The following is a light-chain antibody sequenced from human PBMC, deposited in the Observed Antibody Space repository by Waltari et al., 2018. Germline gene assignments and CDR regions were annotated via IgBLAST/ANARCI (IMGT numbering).Light chain of an antibody. CDR1: QSVSSNY. J-gene: IGKJ2*01. CDR2: GSS. Sequence: EIVLTQSPGTLSLSPGERATLSCRASQSVSSNYLAWYQQRPGQAPRLLIHGSSSRATGIPDRFSGSGSGTDFILTISRLEPEDLAVYYCQQYGRSWNTFGQGTKLEIK. V-gene: IGKV3-20*01. CDR3: QQYGRSWNT.